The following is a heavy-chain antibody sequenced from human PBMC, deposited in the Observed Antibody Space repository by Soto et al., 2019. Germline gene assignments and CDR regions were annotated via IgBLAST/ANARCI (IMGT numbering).Heavy chain of an antibody. D-gene: IGHD3-10*01. J-gene: IGHJ4*02. CDR2: ISSTGTT. V-gene: IGHV3-53*01. CDR3: AKDGRGSGSHYNSFGY. Sequence: EVQLVESGGGLIQPGGSLKLSCAASGFTVGNNSMSWVRQAPGKGLEWVSLISSTGTTKYADSVKGRFTVSRDNAKITLYLKMNSPKAEDTDVYYCAKDGRGSGSHYNSFGYWGQGTLVTVSS. CDR1: GFTVGNNS.